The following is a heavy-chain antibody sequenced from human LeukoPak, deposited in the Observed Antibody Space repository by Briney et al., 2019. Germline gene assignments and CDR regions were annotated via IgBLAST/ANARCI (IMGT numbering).Heavy chain of an antibody. J-gene: IGHJ3*01. V-gene: IGHV1-18*01. CDR2: INGYNGDT. CDR1: GYTFAKYG. CDR3: ARDLPHYYYDNSGLHVFDV. Sequence: ASVKVSCKASGYTFAKYGISWVRQAPGQGLEWMGWINGYNGDTNYARKFQGRVTMTTDTSTSTAYMELRSLRSDDTAVYYCARDLPHYYYDNSGLHVFDVWGQGTMVTVSS. D-gene: IGHD3-22*01.